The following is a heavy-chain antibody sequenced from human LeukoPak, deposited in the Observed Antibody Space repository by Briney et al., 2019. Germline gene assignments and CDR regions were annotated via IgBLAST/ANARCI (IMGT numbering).Heavy chain of an antibody. V-gene: IGHV4-30-4*01. D-gene: IGHD7-27*01. J-gene: IGHJ4*02. CDR2: IYYSGST. CDR1: GGSISSGDYY. CDR3: ARLNWGISSLYYFDY. Sequence: SETLSLTCTVSGGSISSGDYYWSWIRQPPGKGLEWIGYIYYSGSTYYNPSLKSRVTISVDTSKNQFSLKLSSVTAADTAVYYCARLNWGISSLYYFDYWGQGTLVTVSS.